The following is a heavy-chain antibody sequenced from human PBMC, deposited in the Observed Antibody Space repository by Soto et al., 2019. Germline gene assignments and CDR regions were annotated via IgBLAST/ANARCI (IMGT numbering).Heavy chain of an antibody. J-gene: IGHJ4*02. D-gene: IGHD6-25*01. CDR2: IYYSGNT. V-gene: IGHV4-39*01. CDR1: GGSISSRSYY. Sequence: QLQLQESGPGLVKPSETLSLTCTVSGGSISSRSYYWGWIRQPPGKGLEWIGSIYYSGNTYYNPSLKSRVTISVDTSKNQLSHKLSSVTAADTAVYYCARLGRRGCSSEDFDYLGQGTLFTVSS. CDR3: ARLGRRGCSSEDFDY.